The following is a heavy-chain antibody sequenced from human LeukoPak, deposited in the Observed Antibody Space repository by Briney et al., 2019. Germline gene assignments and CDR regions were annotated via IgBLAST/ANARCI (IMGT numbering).Heavy chain of an antibody. J-gene: IGHJ4*02. CDR2: IYSGGST. CDR3: AKSHVSTATGTGRYFDY. V-gene: IGHV3-53*01. D-gene: IGHD3-9*01. Sequence: GGSLRLSCAASGFTVSSNYMGWVRQAPGKGLEWVSVIYSGGSTYYADSVKGRFAISRDNSKHTVYLQMDSLRAEDTAVYYCAKSHVSTATGTGRYFDYWGQGTLVTVSS. CDR1: GFTVSSNY.